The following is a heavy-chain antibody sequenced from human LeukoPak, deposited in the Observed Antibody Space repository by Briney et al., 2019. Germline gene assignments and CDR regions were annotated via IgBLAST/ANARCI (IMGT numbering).Heavy chain of an antibody. CDR1: GYTFTGYY. V-gene: IGHV1-2*02. J-gene: IGHJ4*02. D-gene: IGHD5-18*01. Sequence: GASVKVSCKASGYTFTGYYMHWVRQAPGQGLEWMGWINPNSGGTNYAQKFQGRVTMTRDTSISTAYMELSRLRSDDTAVYYCARSGGYSYPEAADYWGQGTLVTVSS. CDR3: ARSGGYSYPEAADY. CDR2: INPNSGGT.